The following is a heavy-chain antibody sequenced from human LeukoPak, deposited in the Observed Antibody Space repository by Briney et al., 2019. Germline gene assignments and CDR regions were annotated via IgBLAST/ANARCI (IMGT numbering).Heavy chain of an antibody. CDR1: GFTFSNYA. J-gene: IGHJ4*02. Sequence: GGSLRLSCAASGFTFSNYALAWVRQAPGKGLEWVSTISGSGATTYYADSVKGRFTISRDTSENTLYLQMNSLRVEDTAVYYCARQLVVPAAFDYWGQGTLVTVSS. CDR3: ARQLVVPAAFDY. CDR2: ISGSGATT. V-gene: IGHV3-23*01. D-gene: IGHD2-2*01.